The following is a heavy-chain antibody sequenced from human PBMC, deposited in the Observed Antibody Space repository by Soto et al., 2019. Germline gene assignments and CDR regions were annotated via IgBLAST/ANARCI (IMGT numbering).Heavy chain of an antibody. Sequence: QVQLMQSGGGLVKPGGSLRLSCTASGFIFSDYYMTWIRQTPVRGLEWVAYINTVSDTYYTDSVRGRFTIYRDDARNSLFLQMNSLRLEDSAVYYCARGHYSLDVWGQGTTVTVSS. CDR1: GFIFSDYY. CDR2: INTVSDT. J-gene: IGHJ6*02. CDR3: ARGHYSLDV. V-gene: IGHV3-11*03.